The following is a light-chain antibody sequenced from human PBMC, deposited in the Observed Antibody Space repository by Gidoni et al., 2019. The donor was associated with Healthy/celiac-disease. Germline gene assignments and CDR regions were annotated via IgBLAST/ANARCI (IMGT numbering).Light chain of an antibody. CDR3: NSRDSSGNHLV. CDR1: SLRSYY. J-gene: IGLJ2*01. V-gene: IGLV3-19*01. CDR2: GKN. Sequence: SSELTQDPAVSVALGQTVRITCQGDSLRSYYASRYQQKPGQAPVLLIYGKNNRPSGIPDRFSGSSSGNTASLTITGAQAEDEADYYCNSRDSSGNHLVFGGGTKLTVL.